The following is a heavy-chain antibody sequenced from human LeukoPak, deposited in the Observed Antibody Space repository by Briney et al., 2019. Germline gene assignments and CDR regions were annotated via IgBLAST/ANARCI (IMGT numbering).Heavy chain of an antibody. J-gene: IGHJ4*02. D-gene: IGHD4-17*01. CDR1: GFTLSSYE. CDR2: IYSGGST. CDR3: ARNVPVTTLGY. Sequence: PGGSLRLSCAASGFTLSSYEMNWVRLAPEKGLEWVSVIYSGGSTYYADSVKGRFTISRDKSKNTVYLQMNSLRAEDTAVYYCARNVPVTTLGYWGQGTLVTVSS. V-gene: IGHV3-66*01.